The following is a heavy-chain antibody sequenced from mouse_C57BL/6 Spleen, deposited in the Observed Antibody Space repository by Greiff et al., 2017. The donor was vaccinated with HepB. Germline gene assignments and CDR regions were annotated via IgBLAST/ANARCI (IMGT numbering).Heavy chain of an antibody. V-gene: IGHV3-6*01. J-gene: IGHJ3*01. CDR1: GYSITSGYY. CDR3: AREGGTTVVGPFAY. D-gene: IGHD1-1*01. CDR2: ISYDGSN. Sequence: EVQLQESGPGLVKPSQSLSLTCSVTGYSITSGYYWNWIRQFPGNKLEWMGYISYDGSNNYNPSLKNRISITRDTSKNQFFLKLNSVTTEDTATYYCAREGGTTVVGPFAYWGQGTLVTVSA.